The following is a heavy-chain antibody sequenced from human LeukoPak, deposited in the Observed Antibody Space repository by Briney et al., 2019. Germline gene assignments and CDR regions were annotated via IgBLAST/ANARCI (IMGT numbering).Heavy chain of an antibody. D-gene: IGHD2-2*03. Sequence: GGSLRLSCTASGFTFDHFAMHWVRQGAGKGLEWVSLISGDGADTYYADSVKGRFTTSRDNTENSLYSQISSLRSEDTALYYCAKDWMGFYLDSWGQGTPVTVSS. CDR3: AKDWMGFYLDS. CDR2: ISGDGADT. CDR1: GFTFDHFA. J-gene: IGHJ4*02. V-gene: IGHV3-43*02.